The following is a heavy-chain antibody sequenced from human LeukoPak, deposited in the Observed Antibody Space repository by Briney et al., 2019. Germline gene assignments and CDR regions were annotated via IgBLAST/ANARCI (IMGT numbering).Heavy chain of an antibody. CDR3: AHLGSSWNFDY. Sequence: GGTLRLSCAASGFTFSSYAMSWVRQAPGKGLEWVSVIYSGGSTYYADSVKGRFTISRDNSKNTLYLQMNSLRAEDTAVYYCAHLGSSWNFDYWGQGTLVTVSS. CDR1: GFTFSSYA. CDR2: IYSGGST. J-gene: IGHJ4*02. V-gene: IGHV3-66*01. D-gene: IGHD3-10*01.